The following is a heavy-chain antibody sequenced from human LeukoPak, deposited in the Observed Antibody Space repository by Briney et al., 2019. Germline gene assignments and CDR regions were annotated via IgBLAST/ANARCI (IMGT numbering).Heavy chain of an antibody. CDR1: GFTFSSYG. D-gene: IGHD3-22*01. CDR3: AKAFGSSGYYQLPIDF. V-gene: IGHV3-48*01. J-gene: IGHJ4*02. Sequence: GGSLRLSCAASGFTFSSYGMHWVRQAPGKGLEWVSYISSSSSTIYYADSVKGRFTISRDNSKNTLYLQLNNLRADDTAVYYCAKAFGSSGYYQLPIDFWGQGTLVTVSS. CDR2: ISSSSSTI.